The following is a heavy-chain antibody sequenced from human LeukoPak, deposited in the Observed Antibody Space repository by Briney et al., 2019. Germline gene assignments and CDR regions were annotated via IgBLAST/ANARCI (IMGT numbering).Heavy chain of an antibody. CDR3: ATDIVVVVAYYGMDV. CDR2: ISGSGGST. Sequence: GGSLRLSCAASGFTFSSYAMSWVRQAPGKGLEWVSAISGSGGSTYYADSVKGRFTISRDNAKNSLYLQMNSLRDEDTAVYYCATDIVVVVAYYGMDVWGQGTTVTVSS. CDR1: GFTFSSYA. J-gene: IGHJ6*02. D-gene: IGHD2-15*01. V-gene: IGHV3-23*01.